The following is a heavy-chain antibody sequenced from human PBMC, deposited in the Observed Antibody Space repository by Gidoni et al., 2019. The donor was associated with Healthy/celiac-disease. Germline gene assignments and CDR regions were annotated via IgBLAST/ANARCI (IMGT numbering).Heavy chain of an antibody. J-gene: IGHJ6*02. D-gene: IGHD3-10*01. CDR1: GFTFSSYV. V-gene: IGHV3-30*18. Sequence: QVQLVESGGGVVQPGRSLRLSCAASGFTFSSYVTHRVRQAPGKGLEWVAVISYDGSNKYYADSVKGRFTISRDNSKYTLYLQMNSLRAEDTAVYYCAKEKRVVRGVILPPGYYYYGMDVWGQGTTVTVSS. CDR3: AKEKRVVRGVILPPGYYYYGMDV. CDR2: ISYDGSNK.